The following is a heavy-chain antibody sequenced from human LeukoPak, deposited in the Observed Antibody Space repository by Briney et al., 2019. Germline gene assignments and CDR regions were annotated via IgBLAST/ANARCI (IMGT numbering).Heavy chain of an antibody. V-gene: IGHV4-39*01. J-gene: IGHJ5*02. CDR3: ARHEEYQLLNNWFDP. CDR2: IYYSGST. CDR1: GGSISSSSYY. D-gene: IGHD2-2*01. Sequence: PSETLSLTCAVSGGSISSSSYYWGWIRQPPGKGLEWIGSIYYSGSTYYNPSLKSRVTISVDTSKNQFSLKLSSVTAADTAVYYCARHEEYQLLNNWFDPWGQGTLVTVSS.